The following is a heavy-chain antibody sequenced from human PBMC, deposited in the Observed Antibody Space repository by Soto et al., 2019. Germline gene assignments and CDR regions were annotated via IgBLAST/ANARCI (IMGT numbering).Heavy chain of an antibody. CDR3: AGLYPYESRGYLLNY. J-gene: IGHJ4*02. Sequence: PSETLSLTCTVSGGSISSSSSYWGWIRPPPGKGLEWVGSIYYLGNTYYNPSLGSRVTISVDTSKNQFSLKLSSVTAADTAVFYFAGLYPYESRGYLLNYWGQGTLVTVSS. V-gene: IGHV4-39*01. CDR2: IYYLGNT. CDR1: GGSISSSSSY. D-gene: IGHD3-22*01.